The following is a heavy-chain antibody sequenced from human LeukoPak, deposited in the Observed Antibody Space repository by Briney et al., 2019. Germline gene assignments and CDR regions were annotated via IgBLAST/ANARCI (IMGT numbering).Heavy chain of an antibody. CDR2: ISAYNGNT. J-gene: IGHJ4*02. CDR3: AREPGTDFDY. V-gene: IGHV1-18*01. CDR1: GYTFTNYG. Sequence: GASVKVSCKASGYTFTNYGISWVRQAPGQGLEWMGRISAYNGNTNYTQKLQGRVTMTTDTSASTAYMELRSLRSDDTAVYYCAREPGTDFDYWGQGTLVTVSS.